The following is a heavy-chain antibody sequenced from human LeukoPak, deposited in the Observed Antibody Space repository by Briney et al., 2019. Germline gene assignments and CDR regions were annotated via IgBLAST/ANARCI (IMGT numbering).Heavy chain of an antibody. CDR3: ARDGDYSNYYYYYMDV. CDR2: ISSSSSYI. J-gene: IGHJ6*03. D-gene: IGHD4-11*01. V-gene: IGHV3-21*01. CDR1: GFNFRDFW. Sequence: GGSLRLSCAASGFNFRDFWMTWVRQAPGKGLEWVSSISSSSSYIYYADSIKGRFTISRDNAKNSLYLQMNSPRAEDTAVYYCARDGDYSNYYYYYMDVWGKGTTVTVSS.